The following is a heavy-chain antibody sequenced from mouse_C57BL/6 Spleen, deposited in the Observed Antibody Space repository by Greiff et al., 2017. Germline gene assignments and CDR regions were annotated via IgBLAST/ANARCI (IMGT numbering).Heavy chain of an antibody. CDR3: ASPYSYGSSYGLAY. V-gene: IGHV1-4*01. D-gene: IGHD1-1*01. J-gene: IGHJ3*01. CDR2: INPSGGYT. Sequence: QVQLKESGAELARPGASVTMSCKASGYTFTSYTMHWVKQRPGQGLEWIGYINPSGGYTKYNQKFKGKATLTADKSSSTAYMQLSSLTSDDSAVYYGASPYSYGSSYGLAYWGQGTLVTVSA. CDR1: GYTFTSYT.